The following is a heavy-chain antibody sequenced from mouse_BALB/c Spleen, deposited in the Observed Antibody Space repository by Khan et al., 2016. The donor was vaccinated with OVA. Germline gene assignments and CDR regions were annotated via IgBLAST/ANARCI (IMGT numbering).Heavy chain of an antibody. J-gene: IGHJ4*01. Sequence: QVQLKESGPGLVAPSQSLSITCTISGFSLTSYGIHWVRQPPGKGLEWLVVIWSDGSTTYNSTLKSRLSITKDNSKSQVFLKMNSLQTDDTAMYYSTRQPYYHYYVMDYWGQGTSVTVSS. V-gene: IGHV2-6-1*01. CDR3: TRQPYYHYYVMDY. CDR1: GFSLTSYG. D-gene: IGHD2-10*01. CDR2: IWSDGST.